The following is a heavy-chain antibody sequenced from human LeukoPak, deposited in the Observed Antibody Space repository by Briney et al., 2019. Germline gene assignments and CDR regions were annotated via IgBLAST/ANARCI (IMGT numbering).Heavy chain of an antibody. J-gene: IGHJ3*02. Sequence: GGSLRLSCAASGFTFSSYAMSWVRQAPGKGLEWVGRIKSKTDGGTTDYAAPVKGRFTISRDDSKNTLYLQMNSLKTEDTAVYYCTTLTTGIWGAFDIWGQGTMVTVSS. CDR1: GFTFSSYA. V-gene: IGHV3-15*01. CDR2: IKSKTDGGTT. D-gene: IGHD3-9*01. CDR3: TTLTTGIWGAFDI.